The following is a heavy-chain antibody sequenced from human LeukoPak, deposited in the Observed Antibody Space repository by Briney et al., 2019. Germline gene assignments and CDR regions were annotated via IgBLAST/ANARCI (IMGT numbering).Heavy chain of an antibody. J-gene: IGHJ4*02. CDR3: AGRGWQWLVDY. V-gene: IGHV4-34*01. D-gene: IGHD6-19*01. Sequence: SETLSLTCAVYGGSFSGYYWSWIRQPPGKGLEWIGEINHSGSTNYNPSLKSRVTMSVNTSKNQFSLKLSSVTAADTAVYYCAGRGWQWLVDYWGQGTLVTVSS. CDR1: GGSFSGYY. CDR2: INHSGST.